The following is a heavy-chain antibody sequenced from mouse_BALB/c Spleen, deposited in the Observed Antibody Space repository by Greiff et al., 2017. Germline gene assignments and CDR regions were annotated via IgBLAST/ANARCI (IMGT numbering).Heavy chain of an antibody. Sequence: VQLQQSGAELVKPGASVKLSCTASGFNIKDTYMHWVKQRPEQGLEWIGRIDPANGNTKYDPKFQGKATITADTSSNTAYLQLSSLTSEDTAVYYCARHYGYGTWCAYWGQGTLVTVSA. J-gene: IGHJ3*01. V-gene: IGHV14-3*02. CDR2: IDPANGNT. CDR1: GFNIKDTY. D-gene: IGHD2-2*01. CDR3: ARHYGYGTWCAY.